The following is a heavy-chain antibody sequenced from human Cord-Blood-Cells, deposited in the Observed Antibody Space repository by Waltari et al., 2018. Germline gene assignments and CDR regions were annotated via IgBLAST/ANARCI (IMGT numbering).Heavy chain of an antibody. J-gene: IGHJ6*02. CDR2: IYHGGIT. CDR3: ARNGSGWKGMDV. D-gene: IGHD6-19*01. V-gene: IGHV4-4*02. Sequence: QVQLQESGPGLVKPSGPLSLPCAVSGGSLSSSNCWRWVRQPPGKGLGWIGVIYHGGITNYNPSLKSRVTISVDKSKNQFSLKLSSVTAADTAVYYCARNGSGWKGMDVWGQGTTVTVSS. CDR1: GGSLSSSNC.